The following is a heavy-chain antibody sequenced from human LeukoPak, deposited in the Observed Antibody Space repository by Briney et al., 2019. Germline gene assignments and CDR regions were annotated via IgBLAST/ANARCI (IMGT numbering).Heavy chain of an antibody. Sequence: SETLSLTCTVSGGYISSYYWSWIRQPPGKGLEWIGYIYYSGSTNYNPSLKSRVTISMDTSKNQFSLKLSSVTAADTAVYYCARGSNWGDYWGQGTLVTVSS. J-gene: IGHJ4*02. CDR3: ARGSNWGDY. CDR1: GGYISSYY. CDR2: IYYSGST. D-gene: IGHD7-27*01. V-gene: IGHV4-59*12.